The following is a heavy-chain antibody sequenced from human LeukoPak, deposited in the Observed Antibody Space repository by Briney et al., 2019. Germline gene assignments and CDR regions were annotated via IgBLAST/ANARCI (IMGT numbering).Heavy chain of an antibody. CDR2: IKPDGSEK. J-gene: IGHJ4*02. CDR3: ARAGFTFSDYFGSFFDY. Sequence: GGSLRLSCAGSGFNFRDHWMSWLRQAPGKGPEWVAHIKPDGSEKYYVDSVKGRFIISRDDARNSLSLQMNSLRAEDTAVYYCARAGFTFSDYFGSFFDYWGQGTLVTVSS. V-gene: IGHV3-7*01. CDR1: GFNFRDHW. D-gene: IGHD3-10*01.